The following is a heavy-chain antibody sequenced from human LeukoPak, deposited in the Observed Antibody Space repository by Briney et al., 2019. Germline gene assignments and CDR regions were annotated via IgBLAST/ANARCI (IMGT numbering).Heavy chain of an antibody. D-gene: IGHD3-10*01. CDR2: INPSGGST. V-gene: IGHV1-46*01. CDR1: GYTFTSYY. Sequence: ASVTVSCKASGYTFTSYYMHWVRQAPGQGLEWMGMINPSGGSTSYAQKFQGRVTMTRDTSTSTVYMELSSLRSEDTAVYYCARVFGADYYYFGMDVWGQGTTVTVSS. CDR3: ARVFGADYYYFGMDV. J-gene: IGHJ6*02.